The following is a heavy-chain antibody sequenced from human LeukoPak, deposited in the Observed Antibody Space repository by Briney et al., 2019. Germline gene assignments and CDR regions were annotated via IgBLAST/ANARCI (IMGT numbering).Heavy chain of an antibody. Sequence: SETLSLTCTVSGGSISGYYWSWIRQAPGKGLEGIGNIYYSGTTYYNPSLKSRVTISVDTSKNHFSLTLISVTAADTAVYFCARFKQLGRSFDSWGLGSLVTVSS. J-gene: IGHJ4*02. D-gene: IGHD1-1*01. CDR1: GGSISGYY. V-gene: IGHV4-59*08. CDR3: ARFKQLGRSFDS. CDR2: IYYSGTT.